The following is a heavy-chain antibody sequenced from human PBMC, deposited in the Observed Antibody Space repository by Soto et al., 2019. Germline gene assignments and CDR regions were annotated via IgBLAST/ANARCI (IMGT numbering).Heavy chain of an antibody. Sequence: PSETLSLTCTVSGGSISSSSYYWGWIRQPPGKGLEWIGSIYYSGSTYYNPSPKSRVTISVDTSKNQFSLKLSSVTAADTAVYYCARFRYDSSGYHHKGFDYWGQGTLVTVSS. CDR2: IYYSGST. D-gene: IGHD3-22*01. CDR3: ARFRYDSSGYHHKGFDY. CDR1: GGSISSSSYY. V-gene: IGHV4-39*01. J-gene: IGHJ4*02.